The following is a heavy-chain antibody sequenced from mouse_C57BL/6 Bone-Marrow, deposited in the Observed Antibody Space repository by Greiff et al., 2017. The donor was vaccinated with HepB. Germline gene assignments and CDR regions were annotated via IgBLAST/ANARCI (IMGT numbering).Heavy chain of an antibody. CDR2: INPNNGGT. Sequence: EVKLVESGPELVKPGASVKIPCKASGYTFTDYNMDWVKQSHGKSLEWIGDINPNNGGTIYNQKFKGKATLTVDKSSSTAYMELRSLTSEDTAVYYCAWTAQATPYFDYWGQGTTLTVSS. D-gene: IGHD3-2*02. V-gene: IGHV1-18*01. CDR3: AWTAQATPYFDY. CDR1: GYTFTDYN. J-gene: IGHJ2*01.